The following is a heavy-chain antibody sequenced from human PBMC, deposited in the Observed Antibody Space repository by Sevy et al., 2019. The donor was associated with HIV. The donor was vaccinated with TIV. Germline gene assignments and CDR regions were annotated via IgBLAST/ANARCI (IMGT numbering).Heavy chain of an antibody. J-gene: IGHJ4*02. CDR2: IYHSWST. D-gene: IGHD6-6*01. CDR1: GGTISSGGYS. V-gene: IGHV4-30-2*01. Sequence: SETLSLTCAVSGGTISSGGYSWSWIQQPPGKGLEWIGYIYHSWSTYYDPSLKSRVTISVDRSKNQFSLKLSSVTAADTAVYYCARGARRGNYFDYWGQGTLVTVSS. CDR3: ARGARRGNYFDY.